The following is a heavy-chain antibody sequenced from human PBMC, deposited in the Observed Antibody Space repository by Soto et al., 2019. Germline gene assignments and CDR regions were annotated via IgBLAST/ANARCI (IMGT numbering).Heavy chain of an antibody. CDR3: AGGDSYCSGGGCIGARAYGMDV. V-gene: IGHV4-34*01. CDR2: INHSGST. Sequence: PSETLSLTCAVYGGSFSGYYWSWIRQPPGKGLEWIGEINHSGSTNYNPSLKSRVTISVDTSKNQFSLKLSSVTAADTAVYYCAGGDSYCSGGGCIGARAYGMDVWGQGTTVPVS. D-gene: IGHD2-15*01. J-gene: IGHJ6*02. CDR1: GGSFSGYY.